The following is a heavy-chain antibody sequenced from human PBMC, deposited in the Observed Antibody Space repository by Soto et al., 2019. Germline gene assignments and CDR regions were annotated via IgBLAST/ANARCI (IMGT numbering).Heavy chain of an antibody. CDR3: TTVPAVAGSKYYFDY. D-gene: IGHD6-19*01. CDR1: GFTFSNAW. V-gene: IGHV3-15*07. CDR2: IKSKTDGGTT. J-gene: IGHJ4*02. Sequence: EVPLVESGGGLVKPGGSLRLSCAASGFTFSNAWMNWVRQAPGKGLEWVGRIKSKTDGGTTDYAAPVKGRFTISRDDSKNTLYLQMNSLKTEDTAVYYCTTVPAVAGSKYYFDYWGQGTLVTVSS.